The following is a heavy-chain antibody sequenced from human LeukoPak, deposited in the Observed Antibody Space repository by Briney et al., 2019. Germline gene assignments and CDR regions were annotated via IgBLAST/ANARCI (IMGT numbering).Heavy chain of an antibody. CDR1: GITVSRNH. V-gene: IGHV3-66*02. J-gene: IGHJ6*03. Sequence: GGSLRLSCAASGITVSRNHMSWVRQAPGKGLEWVSGIYSGGSTFDADSVRGRFTSSRDTSKNTFYLQMNSLRVEDTAVYYCAREATAPRPFSTDYYYYMDVRGKGTTVTVSS. D-gene: IGHD6-6*01. CDR2: IYSGGST. CDR3: AREATAPRPFSTDYYYYMDV.